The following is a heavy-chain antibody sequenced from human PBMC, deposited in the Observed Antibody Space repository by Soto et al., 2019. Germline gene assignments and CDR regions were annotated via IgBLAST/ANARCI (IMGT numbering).Heavy chain of an antibody. CDR3: AGIAEVIYYGMDV. CDR1: GGPMSSYY. Sequence: PSETLSLTCSVSGGPMSSYYWNWIRQTAGKGLEWIGRIYTRGDTNYNPSLKSRATMLVDTSKNQLSLTLRSVTAADTAVYYCAGIAEVIYYGMDVWGQGTTVTVSS. D-gene: IGHD6-13*01. V-gene: IGHV4-4*07. J-gene: IGHJ6*02. CDR2: IYTRGDT.